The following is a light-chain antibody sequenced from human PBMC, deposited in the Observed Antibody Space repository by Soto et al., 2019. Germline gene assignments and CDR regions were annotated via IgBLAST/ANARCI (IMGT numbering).Light chain of an antibody. J-gene: IGKJ1*01. CDR2: AAS. Sequence: DVHMTQSPSTLSASVGDRVTITCRASESIATWLAWYQQKPGRAPKYLIQAASILQSGFPSRFSATGSGTDFTLTIDSLQPEDFATYYCLQVKNFPRTFGQGTKLEIK. CDR3: LQVKNFPRT. V-gene: IGKV1-12*01. CDR1: ESIATW.